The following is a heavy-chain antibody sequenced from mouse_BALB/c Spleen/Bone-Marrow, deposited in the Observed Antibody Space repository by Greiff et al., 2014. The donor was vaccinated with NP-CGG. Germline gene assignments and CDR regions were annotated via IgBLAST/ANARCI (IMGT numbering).Heavy chain of an antibody. V-gene: IGHV1-20*01. D-gene: IGHD2-3*01. CDR2: INPYNGDT. CDR3: ARSGYCGRGSFAY. J-gene: IGHJ2*01. CDR1: GYSFTGYF. Sequence: VQLQQSGPELVKPGASVKISCKASGYSFTGYFMNWVMQSHGKSLEWIGRINPYNGDTFYNQKFKGKATLTVDKSSSTAHMELGDLTSEDSAVYYCARSGYCGRGSFAYGGQGPPLTVSS.